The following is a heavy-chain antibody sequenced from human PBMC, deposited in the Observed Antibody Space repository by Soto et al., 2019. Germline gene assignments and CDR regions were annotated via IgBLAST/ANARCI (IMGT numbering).Heavy chain of an antibody. V-gene: IGHV3-21*01. CDR3: AREDSIIIPAVSDF. CDR1: GFTLNNYG. CDR2: VSKSDYT. D-gene: IGHD3-22*01. Sequence: SGGSLRLSCSVSGFTLNNYGINWVRQAPGRGLEWVSSVSKSDYTYYSDSVKGRFTISRDNAKNSVSLQMNSLRVEDTAVYYCAREDSIIIPAVSDFWGQGTLVTVPS. J-gene: IGHJ4*02.